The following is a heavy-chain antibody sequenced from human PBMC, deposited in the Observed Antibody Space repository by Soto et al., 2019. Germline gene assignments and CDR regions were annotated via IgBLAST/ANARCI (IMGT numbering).Heavy chain of an antibody. D-gene: IGHD3-16*01. J-gene: IGHJ6*02. CDR3: ARVSSSIMGVPDYGMDV. CDR1: GYTFISHG. CDR2: ISGKNGNT. V-gene: IGHV1-18*04. Sequence: QVQLVQSGVEVKKPGASVKVSCKASGYTFISHGISWVRQAPGQGLEWMGWISGKNGNTNYAQKLQGRVTLTTDTTTSTAYMELRRLRSDATAVYYSARVSSSIMGVPDYGMDVWGQGTTVTVAS.